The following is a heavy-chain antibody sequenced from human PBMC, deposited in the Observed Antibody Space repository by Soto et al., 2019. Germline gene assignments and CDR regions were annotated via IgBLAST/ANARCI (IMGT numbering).Heavy chain of an antibody. CDR2: IKSKADGGTT. CDR3: TTDGVAAADDAFDI. J-gene: IGHJ3*02. D-gene: IGHD6-13*01. Sequence: GGSLRLSCAASGFTFSNAWMSWVRQAPGKWLEWVGRIKSKADGGTTDYAAPVKGRFTISRDDSKNTLYLQMNSLKTEDTAVYYCTTDGVAAADDAFDIWGQGTMVTVSS. V-gene: IGHV3-15*01. CDR1: GFTFSNAW.